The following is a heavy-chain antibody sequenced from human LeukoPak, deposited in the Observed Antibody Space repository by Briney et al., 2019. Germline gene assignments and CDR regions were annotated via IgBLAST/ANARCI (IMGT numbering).Heavy chain of an antibody. D-gene: IGHD3-10*01. J-gene: IGHJ4*02. CDR3: AKDSKFSGPYYFDY. CDR1: GFTFSSYA. Sequence: GGSLRLSCVVSGFTFSSYAMPWVRQAPGKGLEWVAVVSSDGTTKYYGDSGKGRFTISRDNAKNSLYLQMNSLRAEDTALYYCAKDSKFSGPYYFDYWGQGTLVTVSS. V-gene: IGHV3-30-3*01. CDR2: VSSDGTTK.